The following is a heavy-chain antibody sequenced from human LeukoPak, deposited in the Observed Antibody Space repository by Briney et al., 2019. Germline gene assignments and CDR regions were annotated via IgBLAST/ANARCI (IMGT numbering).Heavy chain of an antibody. Sequence: KPSETLSLTCAVYGGSFSGYYWSWIRQPPGKGLEWIGEINHSGSTNYNPSLKSRVTISVDTSKNQFSLKLSSVTAADTAVYYCARDTWFGAGRTFDYWGQGTLVTVSS. CDR3: ARDTWFGAGRTFDY. CDR2: INHSGST. CDR1: GGSFSGYY. D-gene: IGHD3-10*01. J-gene: IGHJ4*02. V-gene: IGHV4-34*01.